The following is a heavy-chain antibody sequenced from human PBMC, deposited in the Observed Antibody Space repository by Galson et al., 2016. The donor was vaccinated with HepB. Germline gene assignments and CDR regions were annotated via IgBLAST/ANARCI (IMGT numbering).Heavy chain of an antibody. CDR1: AFASSDYY. D-gene: IGHD3-3*01. V-gene: IGHV4-59*01. Sequence: LRLSCAASAFASSDYYMSWIRQAPGQGLEWIGYIHYSGNAYYNPSFKSRVTISIDASKNQFSLTLTSVTAADTAVYYCATTPPYDYRSGYPPYYFDHWGQGTLVAVSS. J-gene: IGHJ4*02. CDR2: IHYSGNA. CDR3: ATTPPYDYRSGYPPYYFDH.